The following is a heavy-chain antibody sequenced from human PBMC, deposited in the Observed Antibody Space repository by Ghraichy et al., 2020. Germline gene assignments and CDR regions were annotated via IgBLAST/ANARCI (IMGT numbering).Heavy chain of an antibody. CDR2: ISSSSSTI. J-gene: IGHJ6*02. CDR3: AREGTVTTARRLYYYYGMDV. CDR1: GFTFSSYS. Sequence: GGSLRLSCAASGFTFSSYSMNCVLQAPGKGLEWVSYISSSSSTIYYADSVKGRFTISRDNAKNSLYLQMNSLRDEDTAVYYCAREGTVTTARRLYYYYGMDVWGQGTTVTVSS. D-gene: IGHD4-17*01. V-gene: IGHV3-48*02.